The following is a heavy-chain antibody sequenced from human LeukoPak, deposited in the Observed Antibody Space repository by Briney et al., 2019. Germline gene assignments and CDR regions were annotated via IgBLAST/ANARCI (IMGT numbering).Heavy chain of an antibody. CDR1: GGSISSYY. D-gene: IGHD2/OR15-2a*01. J-gene: IGHJ3*02. CDR2: IYTSGST. CDR3: GRYGLFGLSEINAFDI. V-gene: IGHV4-4*07. Sequence: SETLSLTCTVSGGSISSYYWSWIRQPAGKGLEWIGRIYTSGSTNYNPSLKSRVTISVDTSKNQFSLKVSSVTAADTAIYFCGRYGLFGLSEINAFDIWGQGTMVTVSS.